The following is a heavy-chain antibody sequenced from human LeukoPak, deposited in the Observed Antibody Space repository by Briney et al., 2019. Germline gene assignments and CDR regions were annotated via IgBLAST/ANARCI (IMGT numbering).Heavy chain of an antibody. CDR1: GFTFSSYS. Sequence: PGGSLRLSCAASGFTFSSYSMNWVRQAPGKGLEWVSYISSSSSTIYYADSVKGRFTISRDNAKNSLYLQMNSLRAEDTAVYYCARAQWPWPGPQCFDYWGQGTLVTVSS. CDR3: ARAQWPWPGPQCFDY. D-gene: IGHD6-19*01. J-gene: IGHJ4*02. V-gene: IGHV3-48*04. CDR2: ISSSSSTI.